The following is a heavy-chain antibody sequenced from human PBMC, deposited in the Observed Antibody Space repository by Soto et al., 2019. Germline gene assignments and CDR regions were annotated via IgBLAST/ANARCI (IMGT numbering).Heavy chain of an antibody. CDR2: ISSSSYTI. V-gene: IGHV3-48*02. D-gene: IGHD3-10*01. CDR1: GFTFNTYN. J-gene: IGHJ4*02. Sequence: GSLRLSCTASGFTFNTYNMNWVRQAPGKGLEWVSYISSSSYTIKYADSVEGRFTVSRDNGKKSLYLQMNSLRDEDTAVYFCAREISLSAGSYFDYWGQGTLVTV. CDR3: AREISLSAGSYFDY.